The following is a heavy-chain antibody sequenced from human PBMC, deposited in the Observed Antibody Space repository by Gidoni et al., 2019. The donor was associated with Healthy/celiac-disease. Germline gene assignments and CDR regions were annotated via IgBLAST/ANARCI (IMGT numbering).Heavy chain of an antibody. CDR2: IIPIFGTA. Sequence: QVQLVPSGAAVKKPGPSVKVSCQASGGTFSSYAISWVRQAPGPGLEWMGGIIPIFGTANYAQKFQGRVTITADKSTSTAYMELSSLRSEDTAVYYCARAGPANPFDPWGQGTLVTVSS. CDR3: ARAGPANPFDP. V-gene: IGHV1-69*06. J-gene: IGHJ5*02. CDR1: GGTFSSYA.